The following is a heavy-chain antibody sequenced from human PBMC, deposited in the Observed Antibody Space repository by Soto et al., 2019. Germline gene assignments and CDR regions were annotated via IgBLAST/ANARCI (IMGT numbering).Heavy chain of an antibody. J-gene: IGHJ4*02. CDR1: GFTFSSYW. CDR3: VRDLSVTTKFDY. D-gene: IGHD4-17*01. V-gene: IGHV3-74*01. CDR2: INGDGTTT. Sequence: EVQLVESGGGLVQPGGSLRLSCAASGFTFSSYWMHWVRQAPGKGLVWVSRINGDGTTTGYADFVKGRFSISRDSAKNTLYLQMNSLSAEDTAVYYCVRDLSVTTKFDYWGQGTLVTVSS.